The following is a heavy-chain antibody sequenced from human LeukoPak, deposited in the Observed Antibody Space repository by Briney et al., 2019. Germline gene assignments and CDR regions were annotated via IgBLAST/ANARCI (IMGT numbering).Heavy chain of an antibody. Sequence: PGGSLRLSCAVSGFTVSSNYMSWVRQAPGKGLEWVSLIYSGGSTYYADSVKGRFTISRDNSKNTLYLQMNSLRAEDTAVYYCARGTGDLLFDYWGQGTLVTVSS. CDR2: IYSGGST. V-gene: IGHV3-53*01. J-gene: IGHJ4*02. CDR1: GFTVSSNY. CDR3: ARGTGDLLFDY. D-gene: IGHD4-17*01.